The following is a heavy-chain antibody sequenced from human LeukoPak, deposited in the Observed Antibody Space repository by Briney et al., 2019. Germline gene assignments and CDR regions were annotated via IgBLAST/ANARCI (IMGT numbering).Heavy chain of an antibody. J-gene: IGHJ4*02. Sequence: GGSLRLSCAASGFTFSSYAMHWVRQAPGKGLEWVAVISYDGSNKYYADSVKGRFTISRDNSENTLYLQMNSLRAEDTAVYYCARGPRFAIRMIVVVTKGHFDYWGQGTLVTVSS. CDR1: GFTFSSYA. V-gene: IGHV3-30*04. D-gene: IGHD3-22*01. CDR3: ARGPRFAIRMIVVVTKGHFDY. CDR2: ISYDGSNK.